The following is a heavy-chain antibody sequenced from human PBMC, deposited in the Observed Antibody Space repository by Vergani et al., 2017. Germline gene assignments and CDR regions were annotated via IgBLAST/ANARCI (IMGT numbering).Heavy chain of an antibody. CDR3: ARVKGCSSTSCYDYNWFDP. J-gene: IGHJ5*02. Sequence: QLQLQESGSGLVKPSQTLSLTCAVSGGSISSGGYSWSWIRQPPGKGLEWIGYIYHSGSTYYNPSLKSRVTISVDRSKNQFSLKLSSVTAADTAVYDCARVKGCSSTSCYDYNWFDPWGQGTLVTVSS. CDR2: IYHSGST. CDR1: GGSISSGGYS. V-gene: IGHV4-30-2*01. D-gene: IGHD2-2*01.